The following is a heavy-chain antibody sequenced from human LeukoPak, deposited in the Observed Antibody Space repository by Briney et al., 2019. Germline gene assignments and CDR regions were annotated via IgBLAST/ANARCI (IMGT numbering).Heavy chain of an antibody. Sequence: PGGSLRLSCAASGFTFSSYWMSWVRQAPGKGLEWVANIKQDGSEKYYVDSVKGRFTISRDNDKNSLYLQMNSLRAEDTAVYYCARDHIAARRYYYGMDVWGQGTTVTVSS. D-gene: IGHD6-6*01. CDR3: ARDHIAARRYYYGMDV. CDR2: IKQDGSEK. J-gene: IGHJ6*02. CDR1: GFTFSSYW. V-gene: IGHV3-7*01.